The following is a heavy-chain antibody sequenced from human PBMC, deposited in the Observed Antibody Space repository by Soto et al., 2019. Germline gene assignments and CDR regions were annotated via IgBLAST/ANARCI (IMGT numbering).Heavy chain of an antibody. V-gene: IGHV3-72*01. CDR2: TANKRSRYTT. D-gene: IGHD3-16*01. J-gene: IGHJ6*02. Sequence: EVELGESGGGLVQAGGSLRVACGVSGFTSSDHYMDWVRQAPGKGLEWVGRTANKRSRYTTEYAASVEGRFIISRDDSRNSFYLQMNSLKIEDTAVYYCARAGFGPGLDVWGQGTTVTVSS. CDR3: ARAGFGPGLDV. CDR1: GFTSSDHY.